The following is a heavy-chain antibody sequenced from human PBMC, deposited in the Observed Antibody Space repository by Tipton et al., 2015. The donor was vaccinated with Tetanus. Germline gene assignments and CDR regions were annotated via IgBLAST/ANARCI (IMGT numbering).Heavy chain of an antibody. CDR3: ARGTFHAFDF. CDR1: GGSLSGYH. Sequence: AGLVKPSETLSLSCAVYGGSLSGYHWSWIRQPPGKGLEWIGHIRDNGNSYANPSLSGRVTMSVDTRKNQFSLNLMSMSVADTATYYCARGTFHAFDFWGQGVQVTVSS. V-gene: IGHV4-34*01. CDR2: IRDNGNS. D-gene: IGHD2/OR15-2a*01. J-gene: IGHJ4*02.